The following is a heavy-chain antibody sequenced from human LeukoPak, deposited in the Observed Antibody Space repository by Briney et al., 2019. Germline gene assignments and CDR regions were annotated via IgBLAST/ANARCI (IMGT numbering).Heavy chain of an antibody. CDR3: AKSGRRGGCSSTSCHDSFDI. D-gene: IGHD2-2*01. CDR2: ISYDGSNK. Sequence: GRSLRLSCAASGFPFSNYGMHWVRQAPGKGLEWVAVISYDGSNKYYADSVKGRFTISRDNSKNTLYLQMNSLRAEDTAVYYCAKSGRRGGCSSTSCHDSFDIWGQGTMVTVSS. V-gene: IGHV3-30*18. CDR1: GFPFSNYG. J-gene: IGHJ3*02.